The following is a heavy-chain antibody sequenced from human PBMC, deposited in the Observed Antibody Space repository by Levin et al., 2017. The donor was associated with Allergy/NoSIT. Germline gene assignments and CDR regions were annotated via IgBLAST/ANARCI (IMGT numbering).Heavy chain of an antibody. CDR2: ISSSSSTI. V-gene: IGHV3-48*01. J-gene: IGHJ4*02. D-gene: IGHD5-12*01. CDR1: GFTFSSYS. CDR3: ARGDSGYDLLGYFDY. Sequence: QTGGSLRLSCAASGFTFSSYSMNWVRQAPGKGLEWVSYISSSSSTIYYADSVKGRFTISRDNAKNSLYLQMNSLRAEDTAVYYCARGDSGYDLLGYFDYWGQGTLVTVSS.